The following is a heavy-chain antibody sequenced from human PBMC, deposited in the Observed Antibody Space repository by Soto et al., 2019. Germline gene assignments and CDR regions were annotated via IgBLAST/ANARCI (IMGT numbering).Heavy chain of an antibody. Sequence: QVQLVQAGAEVKKPGSSVTVSCKASGGTFSSYTISWVRQAPGQGLEWMGRIIPILGIANYAQKFPGRVTITADKSTSTANMELRRLRSEDTAVDYCAREVDTAMVQGWFDPWGQGTLVTVSS. CDR3: AREVDTAMVQGWFDP. V-gene: IGHV1-69*08. CDR2: IIPILGIA. CDR1: GGTFSSYT. J-gene: IGHJ5*02. D-gene: IGHD5-18*01.